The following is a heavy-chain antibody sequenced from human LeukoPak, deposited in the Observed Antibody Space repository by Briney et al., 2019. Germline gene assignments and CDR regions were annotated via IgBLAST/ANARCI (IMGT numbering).Heavy chain of an antibody. CDR2: IYTGGST. D-gene: IGHD3-10*01. CDR3: AKGTDVLLWFGELGLLDI. J-gene: IGHJ3*02. CDR1: GFTVSSNY. V-gene: IGHV3-53*01. Sequence: GGSLRLSCAASGFTVSSNYMSWVRQAPGKGLEWVSVIYTGGSTYYADSVKGRFTISRDNSKNTLYLQMNSLRAEDTAVYYCAKGTDVLLWFGELGLLDIWGQGTMVTVSS.